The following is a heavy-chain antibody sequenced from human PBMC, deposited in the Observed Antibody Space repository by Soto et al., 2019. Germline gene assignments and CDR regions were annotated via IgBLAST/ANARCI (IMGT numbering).Heavy chain of an antibody. Sequence: EVQLVESGGGLVQPGGSLRLSCAASGFTFSSYWMGWVRQAPGKGLEWVANIKLDGSEKFYVDSVKGRFTISRDNAKNSLYLQMNSLRAEDTAVYYCAATYYGYFVYWGQGTLVTVSS. CDR1: GFTFSSYW. D-gene: IGHD3-10*01. V-gene: IGHV3-7*01. CDR3: AATYYGYFVY. J-gene: IGHJ4*02. CDR2: IKLDGSEK.